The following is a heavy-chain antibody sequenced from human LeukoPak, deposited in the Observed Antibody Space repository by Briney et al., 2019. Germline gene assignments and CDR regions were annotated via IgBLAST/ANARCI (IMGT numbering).Heavy chain of an antibody. CDR2: IYYSGIT. Sequence: SETLSLTCTVSGGSIRGYYWSWVRQPPGKGLEYIGYIYYSGITNYNPSLKSRVTISVDTSKNQFSLRLNSVTAADTAMYYCARGFDSSSGWYPAFDIWGHGTMGTVSS. CDR1: GGSIRGYY. CDR3: ARGFDSSSGWYPAFDI. V-gene: IGHV4-59*01. D-gene: IGHD6-19*01. J-gene: IGHJ3*02.